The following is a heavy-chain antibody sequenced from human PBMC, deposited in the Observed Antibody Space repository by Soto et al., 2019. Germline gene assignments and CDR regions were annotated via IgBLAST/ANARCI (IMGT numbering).Heavy chain of an antibody. CDR1: GFSLSTSGVG. V-gene: IGHV2-5*02. CDR2: IYWDDDK. Sequence: QITLKESGPTLVKPTQTLTLTCTLSGFSLSTSGVGVGWIRQPPGKALEWLALIYWDDDKRYSPSLKSRLTITKDTSKNQVVLTMTNMDPVDTATYYCAHQERYFDWLFLDYWGQGTLVTVSS. D-gene: IGHD3-9*01. CDR3: AHQERYFDWLFLDY. J-gene: IGHJ4*02.